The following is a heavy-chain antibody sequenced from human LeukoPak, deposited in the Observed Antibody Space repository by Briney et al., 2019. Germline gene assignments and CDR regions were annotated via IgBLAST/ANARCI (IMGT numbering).Heavy chain of an antibody. D-gene: IGHD6-19*01. CDR2: VNPNSGNT. J-gene: IGHJ6*02. CDR3: ARDPPGQWLVTYYYYGMDV. V-gene: IGHV1-8*01. Sequence: ASVKVSCKASGYTFTSYDINWVRQSTGQGLEWMGWVNPNSGNTGYAQKFQGRVTMTRNTSISTAYMELSSLRSEDTAVYYCARDPPGQWLVTYYYYGMDVWGQGTTVTVSS. CDR1: GYTFTSYD.